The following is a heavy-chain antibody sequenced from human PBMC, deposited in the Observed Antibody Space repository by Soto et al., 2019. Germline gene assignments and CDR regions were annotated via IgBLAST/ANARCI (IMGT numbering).Heavy chain of an antibody. Sequence: PGGSLRLSCAASGFTFSDYAMHWVRQAPGKGLDWVAVISYDGTTKYYADSVKGRFTISRDKSKNTMYLEMDSLRAEDTAVYYCARDPLGYSYGLYYNYGMDVWGQGTTVTVSS. D-gene: IGHD5-18*01. J-gene: IGHJ6*02. V-gene: IGHV3-30*04. CDR1: GFTFSDYA. CDR3: ARDPLGYSYGLYYNYGMDV. CDR2: ISYDGTTK.